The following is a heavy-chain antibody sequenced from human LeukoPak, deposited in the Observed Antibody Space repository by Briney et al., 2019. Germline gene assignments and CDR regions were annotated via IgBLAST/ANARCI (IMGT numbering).Heavy chain of an antibody. D-gene: IGHD6-13*01. CDR2: VYPGDSDT. CDR1: GWSFTNYW. V-gene: IGHV5-51*01. Sequence: GESLKISCKSSGWSFTNYWIGWVRQMPGKGLEWMGIVYPGDSDTRYSPSFQGQVTISADRSINTAYLQWSTLKASDTATYYCARRDSSWVFDYWGQGTLVTVSS. J-gene: IGHJ4*02. CDR3: ARRDSSWVFDY.